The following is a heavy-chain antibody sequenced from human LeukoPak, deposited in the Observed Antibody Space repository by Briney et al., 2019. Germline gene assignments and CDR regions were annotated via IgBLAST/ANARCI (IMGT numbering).Heavy chain of an antibody. V-gene: IGHV1-2*02. CDR2: INPDSGGT. D-gene: IGHD3-22*01. CDR3: ARRMAESYYDSSGYPSLGY. Sequence: ASVKVSCKASGYTFIGYYMHWVRQAPGQGVEWMGWINPDSGGTNYAQQFQGRVTMTRDTSISTAYMDLSRLTSDDTGVYYCARRMAESYYDSSGYPSLGYWGQGTPVTVSS. J-gene: IGHJ4*02. CDR1: GYTFIGYY.